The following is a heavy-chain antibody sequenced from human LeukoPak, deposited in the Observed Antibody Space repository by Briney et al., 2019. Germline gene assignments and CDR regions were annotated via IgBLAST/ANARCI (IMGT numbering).Heavy chain of an antibody. Sequence: PGGSLRLSCAAPGFTFSSYSMNWVRQAPGKGLEWVSSISSESTYILYADSVKGRFTISRDNAKSSLYLQMNSLRAEDTALYYCARFETVAAKPFEYWGQGTLVTVSS. V-gene: IGHV3-21*01. CDR2: ISSESTYI. D-gene: IGHD6-19*01. CDR3: ARFETVAAKPFEY. CDR1: GFTFSSYS. J-gene: IGHJ4*02.